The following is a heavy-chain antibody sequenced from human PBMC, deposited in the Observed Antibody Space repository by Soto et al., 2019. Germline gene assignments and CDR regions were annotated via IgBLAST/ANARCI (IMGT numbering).Heavy chain of an antibody. D-gene: IGHD4-17*01. CDR2: ISDRGDT. CDR1: GFTISSYA. V-gene: IGHV3-23*01. Sequence: SGGSLRLSCAASGFTISSYAMYWVRQAPGKGLEWVSVISDRGDTTYADSVKGRFTISRDNAKNTVFLEMKNLRAEDTAVYYCARDSYAPHVWGQGXTVTVSS. J-gene: IGHJ6*02. CDR3: ARDSYAPHV.